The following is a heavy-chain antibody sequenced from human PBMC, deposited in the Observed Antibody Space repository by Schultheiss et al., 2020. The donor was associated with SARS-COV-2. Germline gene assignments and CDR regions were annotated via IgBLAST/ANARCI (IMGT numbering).Heavy chain of an antibody. Sequence: GGSLRLSCAASGFTFSDYYMSWIRQAPGKGLEWVSAISGSGGSTYYADSVKGRFTISRDNSKNTLYLQMNSLRAEDTAVYYCASVEGYGDYYYYYGMDVWGQGTTVTVSS. D-gene: IGHD4-17*01. CDR3: ASVEGYGDYYYYYGMDV. J-gene: IGHJ6*02. CDR1: GFTFSDYY. V-gene: IGHV3-23*01. CDR2: ISGSGGST.